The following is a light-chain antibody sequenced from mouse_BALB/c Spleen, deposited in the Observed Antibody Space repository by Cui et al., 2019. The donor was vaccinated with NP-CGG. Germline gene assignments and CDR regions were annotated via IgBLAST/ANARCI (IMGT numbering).Light chain of an antibody. CDR1: TGAATTRNY. Sequence: QAVVTPESALTTSPGETVTLTCRSSTGAATTRNYANWVQEKPDHLFTGLIGGTNNRAPGVPARFSGSLIGDKAALTITGAQTEDEAIYFCALWYSNHWVFGGGTKLTVL. J-gene: IGLJ1*01. V-gene: IGLV1*01. CDR2: GTN. CDR3: ALWYSNHWV.